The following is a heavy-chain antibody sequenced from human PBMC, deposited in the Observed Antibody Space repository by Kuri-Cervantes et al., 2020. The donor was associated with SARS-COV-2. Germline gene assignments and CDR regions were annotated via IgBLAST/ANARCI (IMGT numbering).Heavy chain of an antibody. CDR2: INSSSSDT. CDR1: GFTFSSYS. J-gene: IGHJ6*02. V-gene: IGHV3-21*01. D-gene: IGHD5-18*01. CDR3: ASGTAMVTASYYYGVDV. Sequence: WETLCLTCAASGFTFSSYSMNWVRQAPGKGLEWVPSINSSSSDTYYADSVKGRFTISRDNAKNSLYLQMNSLRAEDTAVYYCASGTAMVTASYYYGVDVWGQGTTVTVSS.